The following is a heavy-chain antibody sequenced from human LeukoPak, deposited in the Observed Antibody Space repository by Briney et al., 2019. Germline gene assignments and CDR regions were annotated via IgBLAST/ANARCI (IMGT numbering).Heavy chain of an antibody. CDR2: INHSGST. D-gene: IGHD3-9*01. J-gene: IGHJ4*02. Sequence: SETLSLTCAVHGGSFSGYYWSWIRQPPGKGLEWIGEINHSGSTNYNPSLKSRVTISVDTSKNQFSLKLSSVTAADTAVYYCARAGILYYDILTGYYRGGRTAYYFDYWGQGTLVTVSS. V-gene: IGHV4-34*01. CDR1: GGSFSGYY. CDR3: ARAGILYYDILTGYYRGGRTAYYFDY.